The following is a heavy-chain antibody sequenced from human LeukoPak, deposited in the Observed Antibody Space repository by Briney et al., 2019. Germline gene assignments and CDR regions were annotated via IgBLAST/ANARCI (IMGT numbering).Heavy chain of an antibody. CDR3: AKGSYYDSSGYPSG. V-gene: IGHV3-23*01. D-gene: IGHD3-22*01. CDR1: GFTFSSYA. J-gene: IGHJ4*02. CDR2: ISGSGDNT. Sequence: GGSLRLSCAASGFTFSSYAMSWVRQAPGKGLEWVSGISGSGDNTYYADSVKGRFTISRDNSKNTLYVQVNSLGTEDTAAYYCAKGSYYDSSGYPSGWGQGTLVTVSS.